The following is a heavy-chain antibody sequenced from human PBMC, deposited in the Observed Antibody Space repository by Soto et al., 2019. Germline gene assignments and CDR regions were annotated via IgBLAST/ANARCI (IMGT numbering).Heavy chain of an antibody. CDR2: IYYSGST. V-gene: IGHV4-39*01. CDR1: GGSISSSSYY. Sequence: QLQLQESGPGLVKPSETLSLTCTVSGGSISSSSYYWGWIRQPPGKGLEWIGSIYYSGSTYYKPSLKSRVTISVDTSKNKFSLKLSSVTAADTAVYYCARRSESLFDYWGQGTLVTVSS. CDR3: ARRSESLFDY. J-gene: IGHJ4*02.